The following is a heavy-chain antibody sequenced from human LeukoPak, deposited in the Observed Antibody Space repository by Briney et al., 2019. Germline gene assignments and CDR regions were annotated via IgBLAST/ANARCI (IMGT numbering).Heavy chain of an antibody. J-gene: IGHJ4*02. V-gene: IGHV3-21*01. CDR2: ISSSSSYI. D-gene: IGHD7-27*01. CDR1: GFTFSSYS. CDR3: ATHWGIDY. Sequence: PGGSLRLSCAASGFTFSSYSMNWVRQAPGKGGEWGSSISSSSSYIYYADSVKGRFTISRDNAKNSLYLQMNSLRAEHTAVYYCATHWGIDYWGQGTLVTVSS.